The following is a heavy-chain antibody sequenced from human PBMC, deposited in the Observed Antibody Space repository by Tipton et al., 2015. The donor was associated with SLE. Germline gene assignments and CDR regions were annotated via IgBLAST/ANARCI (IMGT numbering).Heavy chain of an antibody. D-gene: IGHD2-21*01. CDR1: GGSFSGYY. Sequence: LRLSCAVNGGSFSGYYWNWIRQTPGKGLEWIGEVHHSGSTNCNPSLKSRVTISVDTSNYQVSLNLSSVTAADTAVYYCARGRHIVVVIPGGRDHGLDVWGQGTTVTVSS. V-gene: IGHV4-34*01. CDR3: ARGRHIVVVIPGGRDHGLDV. J-gene: IGHJ6*02. CDR2: VHHSGST.